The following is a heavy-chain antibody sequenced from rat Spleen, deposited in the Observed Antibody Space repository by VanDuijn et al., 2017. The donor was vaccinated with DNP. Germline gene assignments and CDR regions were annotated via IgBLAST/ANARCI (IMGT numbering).Heavy chain of an antibody. J-gene: IGHJ2*01. CDR3: ARWRIGPHYFDY. CDR1: GFTFSDYY. V-gene: IGHV5-22*01. CDR2: ISYEGSRT. D-gene: IGHD1-11*01. Sequence: EVQLVESGGGLVQPGRSLKLSCAASGFTFSDYYMAWVRQAPKKGLEWVAYISYEGSRTYYRDSVKGRFTISRDNAKNTLYLQLNSVSTDDTATYYCARWRIGPHYFDYWGQGVMVTVSS.